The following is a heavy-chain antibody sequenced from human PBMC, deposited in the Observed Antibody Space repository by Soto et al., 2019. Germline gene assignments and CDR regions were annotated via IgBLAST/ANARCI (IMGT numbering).Heavy chain of an antibody. CDR3: ARSYDSGGYYKSDY. CDR1: GGSFSGYY. D-gene: IGHD3-22*01. V-gene: IGHV4-34*01. Sequence: PSETLSLTCAVYGGSFSGYYWTWIRQPPGKGLEWIGEINHRRSTSYNPSLKRRVTISRDNSKNTLYLQMNSLRAEDTAVYFCARSYDSGGYYKSDYWGQGTLVTVSS. CDR2: INHRRST. J-gene: IGHJ4*02.